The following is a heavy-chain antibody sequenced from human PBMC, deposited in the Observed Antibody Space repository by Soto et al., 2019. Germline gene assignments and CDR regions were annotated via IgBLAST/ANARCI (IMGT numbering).Heavy chain of an antibody. J-gene: IGHJ6*02. CDR1: GGSMSRYY. CDR2: IYYTGGT. D-gene: IGHD3-3*01. V-gene: IGHV4-59*01. CDR3: ARDSGRMYYDTWSGYDYGMDV. Sequence: SETLSLTCSVSGGSMSRYYWSWIRQPPGKGLEWIGYIYYTGGTSYNPSLKSRVIMSVDTSKNQFSLKLSSVTAADTAVYYCARDSGRMYYDTWSGYDYGMDVWGQGT.